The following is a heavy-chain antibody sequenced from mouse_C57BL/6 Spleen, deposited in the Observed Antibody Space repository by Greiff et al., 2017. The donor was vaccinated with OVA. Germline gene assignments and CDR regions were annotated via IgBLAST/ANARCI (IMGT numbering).Heavy chain of an antibody. CDR3: ARLSDYPFAY. J-gene: IGHJ3*01. V-gene: IGHV1-55*01. CDR2: IYPGSGST. CDR1: GYTFTSYW. Sequence: QVHVKQPGAELVKPGASVKMSCKASGYTFTSYWITWVKQRPGQGLEWIGDIYPGSGSTNYNEKFKSKATLTVDTSSSTAYMQLSSLTSEDSAVYYCARLSDYPFAYWGQGTLVTVSA. D-gene: IGHD2-4*01.